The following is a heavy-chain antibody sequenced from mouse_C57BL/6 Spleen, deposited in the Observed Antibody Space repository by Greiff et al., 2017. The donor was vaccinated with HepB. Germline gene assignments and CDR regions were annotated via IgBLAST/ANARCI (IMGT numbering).Heavy chain of an antibody. Sequence: DVQLVESGGDLVKPGGSLKLSCAASGFTFSSYGMSWVRQTPDKRLEWVATISSGGSYTYYPDSVKGRFTISRDNAKNTLYLQMSSLKSEDTAMYYCARPFITTVNWYFDVWGTGTTVTVSS. V-gene: IGHV5-6*01. CDR1: GFTFSSYG. CDR2: ISSGGSYT. J-gene: IGHJ1*03. D-gene: IGHD1-1*01. CDR3: ARPFITTVNWYFDV.